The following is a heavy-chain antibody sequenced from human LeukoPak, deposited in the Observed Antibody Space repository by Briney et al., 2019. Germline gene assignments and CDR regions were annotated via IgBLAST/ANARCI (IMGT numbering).Heavy chain of an antibody. D-gene: IGHD3-10*01. CDR2: IFHSGTT. CDR3: ARASRALRGSGSYYSMDV. V-gene: IGHV4-4*02. CDR1: GGSISSSNW. Sequence: PSETLSLTCTVSGGSISSSNWWSWVRQPPGKGLEWIGRIFHSGTTDYKTSLKSRVTISVDASKNQFSLKLSSVTAADTAVYYCARASRALRGSGSYYSMDVWGKGTTVTISS. J-gene: IGHJ6*03.